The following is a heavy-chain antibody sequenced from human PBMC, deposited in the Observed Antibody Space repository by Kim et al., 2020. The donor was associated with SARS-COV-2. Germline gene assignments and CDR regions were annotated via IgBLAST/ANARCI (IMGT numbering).Heavy chain of an antibody. CDR1: GYTFSTYA. D-gene: IGHD2-2*01. V-gene: IGHV1-18*01. Sequence: ASVKVSCKPSGYTFSTYAITWVRQAPGQGLEWMGWISPFNGHANYAQKFQGRLTVTTDTSTSTVYMELRSLRSDDTAVYYCGRDQWREDAIPAAIDYWGQGTMVTVSS. J-gene: IGHJ4*02. CDR2: ISPFNGHA. CDR3: GRDQWREDAIPAAIDY.